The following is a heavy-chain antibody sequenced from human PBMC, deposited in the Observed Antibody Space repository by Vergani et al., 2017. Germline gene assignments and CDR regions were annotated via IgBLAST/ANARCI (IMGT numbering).Heavy chain of an antibody. CDR3: ARGGRLAAIRPNNWFDP. Sequence: QVHLRVSGPRLVKPSETLSLTCSVSGGSISSDSWSWIRQAPGRGLEWIGYIYYTGNTTYNPSLESRVSMSVDASQEYFSLSLGSVTAADTAVYYCARGGRLAAIRPNNWFDPWGQGVLVTVSS. J-gene: IGHJ5*02. V-gene: IGHV4-59*01. D-gene: IGHD3-9*01. CDR1: GGSISSDS. CDR2: IYYTGNT.